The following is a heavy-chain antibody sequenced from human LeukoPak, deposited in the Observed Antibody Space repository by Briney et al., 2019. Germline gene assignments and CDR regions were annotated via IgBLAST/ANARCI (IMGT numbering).Heavy chain of an antibody. J-gene: IGHJ4*02. CDR2: ISASGGST. V-gene: IGHV3-23*01. CDR1: GFTFGRYP. CDR3: AKRYIGNYYFDY. D-gene: IGHD3-16*02. Sequence: GGSLRLSCAASGFTFGRYPMSWVRRAPGKGLEWVSAISASGGSTYYADSVKGRFTISRDSSSLYLQMTSLRAEDTAVYHCAKRYIGNYYFDYWGQGTLVTVSS.